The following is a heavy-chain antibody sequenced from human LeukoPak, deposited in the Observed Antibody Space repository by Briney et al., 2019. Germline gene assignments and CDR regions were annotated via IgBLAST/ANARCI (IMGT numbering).Heavy chain of an antibody. CDR1: GYTFTSYY. J-gene: IGHJ4*02. CDR2: INPSGGST. D-gene: IGHD4-17*01. V-gene: IGHV1-46*01. Sequence: ASVKVSCKASGYTFTSYYMHWVRQAPGQGLEWMGIINPSGGSTSYAQKFQGRVTMTRDTSTSTVYMELSSLRSEDTAVYYCASSKIHYDYGDYPLDYWGQGTLVTVSS. CDR3: ASSKIHYDYGDYPLDY.